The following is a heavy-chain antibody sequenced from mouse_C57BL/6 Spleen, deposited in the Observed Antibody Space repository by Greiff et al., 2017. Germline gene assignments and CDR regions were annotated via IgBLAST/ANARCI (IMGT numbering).Heavy chain of an antibody. CDR1: GFSLTSYA. CDR2: IWTGGGT. CDR3: AREDYYYGSSYPSWFAY. J-gene: IGHJ3*01. D-gene: IGHD1-1*01. Sequence: VQLQQSGPGLVAPSQSLSITCTVSGFSLTSYAISWVRQPPGKGLEWLGVIWTGGGTNYNSALKSRLSISKDNSKSQVFLKMNSLQTDDTARYYCAREDYYYGSSYPSWFAYWGQGTLVTVSA. V-gene: IGHV2-9-1*01.